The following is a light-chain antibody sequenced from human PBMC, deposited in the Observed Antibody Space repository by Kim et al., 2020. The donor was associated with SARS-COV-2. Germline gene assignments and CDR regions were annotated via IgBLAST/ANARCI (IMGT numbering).Light chain of an antibody. CDR2: GAS. J-gene: IGKJ4*01. V-gene: IGKV3D-7*01. CDR3: QQDYNLPLT. CDR1: QSVSSSY. Sequence: PGERVTPSCRASQSVSSSYLTWYQQKPGQAPRLLIYGASTRATGIPARFSGSGSGTDFTLTISSLQPEDFAVYYCQQDYNLPLTFGGGTKV.